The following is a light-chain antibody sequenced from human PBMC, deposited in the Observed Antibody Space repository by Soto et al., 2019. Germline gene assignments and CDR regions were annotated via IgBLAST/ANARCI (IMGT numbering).Light chain of an antibody. Sequence: EIVMTQSPATLSVSPGERATLSCMASQSIKSNLAWYQQKPGQAPRLLIYGASTRATGVPGRVSGSGSGTEFTLTISSLQSEDFAVYYCQQYDNWLPTFGQGTRLEIK. J-gene: IGKJ5*01. CDR1: QSIKSN. CDR2: GAS. CDR3: QQYDNWLPT. V-gene: IGKV3-15*01.